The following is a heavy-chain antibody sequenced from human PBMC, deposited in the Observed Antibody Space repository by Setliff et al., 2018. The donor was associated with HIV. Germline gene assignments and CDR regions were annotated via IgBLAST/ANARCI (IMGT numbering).Heavy chain of an antibody. CDR2: IIPIFGTA. CDR1: GGTFSSYA. D-gene: IGHD3-22*01. J-gene: IGHJ5*02. Sequence: VASVKVSCKASGGTFSSYAISWVRQAPGQGLEWMGGIIPIFGTANYAQKFQGRVTITGDTSASTAYMELSSLRSEDTAVYYCARGFSVYSSLDPLLNWFDPRGQGTLVTVSS. CDR3: ARGFSVYSSLDPLLNWFDP. V-gene: IGHV1-69*06.